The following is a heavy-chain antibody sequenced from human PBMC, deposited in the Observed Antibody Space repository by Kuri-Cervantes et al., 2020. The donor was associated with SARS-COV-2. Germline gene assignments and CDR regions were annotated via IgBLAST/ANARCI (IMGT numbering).Heavy chain of an antibody. CDR1: GFTFSSYA. D-gene: IGHD3-22*01. V-gene: IGHV3-30-3*01. CDR2: ISYDGSNK. Sequence: GGSLRLSCAASGFTFSSYAVHWVRQAPGKGLEWVAVISYDGSNKYYADSVKGRFTISRDNSKNTLYLQMNSLRAEDTAVYYCARVYYYDSSGYPTDDYYYGMDVWGQGTTVTVSS. CDR3: ARVYYYDSSGYPTDDYYYGMDV. J-gene: IGHJ6*02.